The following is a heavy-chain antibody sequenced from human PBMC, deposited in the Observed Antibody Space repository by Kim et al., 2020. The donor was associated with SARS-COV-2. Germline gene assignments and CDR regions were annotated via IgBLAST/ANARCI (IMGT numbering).Heavy chain of an antibody. J-gene: IGHJ5*01. CDR1: GGSFSGYH. CDR3: ARGFTPDCSGDSCYVA. V-gene: IGHV4-34*01. Sequence: SETLSLTCAVYGGSFSGYHWSWIRQTPGKGLEWIGEINQSRSAYYNPSLSSRLTISVDTSKNQFSLRLRSVPAADTSVYYCARGFTPDCSGDSCYVAWG. CDR2: INQSRSA. D-gene: IGHD2-15*01.